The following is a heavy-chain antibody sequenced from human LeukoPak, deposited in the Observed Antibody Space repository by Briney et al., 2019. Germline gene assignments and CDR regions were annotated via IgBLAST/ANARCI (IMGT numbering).Heavy chain of an antibody. Sequence: PETLSLTCAVYGGSFSGYYWSWIRQPPGKGLEWIGEINHSGSTNYNPSLKSRVTISVDTSKNQFSLKLSSVTAADTAVYYCARGRPAVDYWGQGTLVTVSS. J-gene: IGHJ4*02. CDR2: INHSGST. CDR1: GGSFSGYY. V-gene: IGHV4-34*01. CDR3: ARGRPAVDY.